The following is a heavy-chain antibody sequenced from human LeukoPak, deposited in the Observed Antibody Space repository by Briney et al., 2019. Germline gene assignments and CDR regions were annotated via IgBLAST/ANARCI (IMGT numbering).Heavy chain of an antibody. CDR1: GGSLSGYY. D-gene: IGHD3-3*01. CDR2: INHSGST. Sequence: PSETLSLTCAVYGGSLSGYYWSWIRQPPEKGLEWIGEINHSGSTNYNPSLKSRVTISVDTSKNQFSLKLSSVTAADTAVYYCAREASNYDFWSGYYTGNAFDIWGQGTMVTVSS. CDR3: AREASNYDFWSGYYTGNAFDI. J-gene: IGHJ3*02. V-gene: IGHV4-34*01.